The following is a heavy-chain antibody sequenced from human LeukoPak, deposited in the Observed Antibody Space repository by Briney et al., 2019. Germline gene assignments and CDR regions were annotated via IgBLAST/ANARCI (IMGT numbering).Heavy chain of an antibody. J-gene: IGHJ4*02. CDR3: ARMWAHIVATFPDY. CDR1: GFTFSSYS. D-gene: IGHD5-12*01. Sequence: PGGSLRLSCAASGFTFSSYSMNWVRQAPGKGLEWVSSTSSSSSYIYYADSVKGRFTISRDNAKNSLYLQMNSLRAEDTAVYYCARMWAHIVATFPDYWGQGTLVTVSS. V-gene: IGHV3-21*01. CDR2: TSSSSSYI.